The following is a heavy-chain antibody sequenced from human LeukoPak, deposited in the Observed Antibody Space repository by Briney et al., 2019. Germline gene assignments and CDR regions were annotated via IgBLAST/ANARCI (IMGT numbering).Heavy chain of an antibody. J-gene: IGHJ5*02. D-gene: IGHD3-10*01. CDR2: IYHSGGT. V-gene: IGHV4-38-2*02. CDR1: DSSISSAYY. CDR3: ARGYYGSGSFGGWFDP. Sequence: SETLSLTCTVSDSSISSAYYWGWIRQPPGAGLEWIGSIYHSGGTYYTPSLKSRVSISEDTSKNQFSLKLSSVTAAGTAVYYCARGYYGSGSFGGWFDPWGLGTLVTVSS.